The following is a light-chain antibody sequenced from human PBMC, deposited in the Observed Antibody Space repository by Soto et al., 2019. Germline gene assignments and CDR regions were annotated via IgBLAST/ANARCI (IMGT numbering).Light chain of an antibody. Sequence: QSVLTQPASVSGSPGQSITISCTGTSSDVGGYNYVSWYQHHPGKAPKLILFGVSDRPSGVSHRFSGSKSGNTACLTISGLQAEDAADYYCCSYTSISTVVFGGGTKLTVL. V-gene: IGLV2-14*01. CDR1: SSDVGGYNY. J-gene: IGLJ2*01. CDR2: GVS. CDR3: CSYTSISTVV.